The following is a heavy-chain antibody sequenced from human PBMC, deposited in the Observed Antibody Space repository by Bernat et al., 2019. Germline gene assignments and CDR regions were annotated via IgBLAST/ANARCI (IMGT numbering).Heavy chain of an antibody. V-gene: IGHV4-31*03. CDR1: GGSISSGGYY. CDR3: ARGEYSSPLAPLTG. J-gene: IGHJ4*02. D-gene: IGHD6-6*01. Sequence: QVQLQESGPGLVKPSQTLSLTCTVSGGSISSGGYYWSWIRQHPGKGLEWIGYICYSGSTYYNPSLKSRVTISVDTSKNQFSLKLSSVTAADTAVYYCARGEYSSPLAPLTGWGQGTLVTVSS. CDR2: ICYSGST.